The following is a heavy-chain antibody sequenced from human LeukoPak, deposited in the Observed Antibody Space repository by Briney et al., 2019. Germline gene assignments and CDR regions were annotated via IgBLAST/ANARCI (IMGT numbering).Heavy chain of an antibody. V-gene: IGHV3-66*01. Sequence: GGSLRHSCSPSGFTFSSYAMHWVRQAPGKGLEWVSVIYRGGSTHYAHSVKGRFTISRHNSKDTLYLHVKSLRAENTAVYYCAIERNLEIAVAGTIFDYWGQGTLVSVCS. J-gene: IGHJ4*02. CDR3: AIERNLEIAVAGTIFDY. D-gene: IGHD6-19*01. CDR1: GFTFSSYA. CDR2: IYRGGST.